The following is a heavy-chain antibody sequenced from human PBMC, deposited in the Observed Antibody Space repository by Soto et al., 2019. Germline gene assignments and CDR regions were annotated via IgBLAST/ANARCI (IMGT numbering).Heavy chain of an antibody. D-gene: IGHD2-2*02. CDR2: MNPNSGNT. V-gene: IGHV1-8*01. CDR1: GYTFTSYD. CDR3: ARGRAASCSSTSCYTNDAFDI. Sequence: ASVKVSCKASGYTFTSYDINWVRQATGQGLEWMGWMNPNSGNTGYAQKLQGRVTMTTDTSISTAYMELRSLRSDDTAVYYCARGRAASCSSTSCYTNDAFDIWGQGTMVTVSS. J-gene: IGHJ3*02.